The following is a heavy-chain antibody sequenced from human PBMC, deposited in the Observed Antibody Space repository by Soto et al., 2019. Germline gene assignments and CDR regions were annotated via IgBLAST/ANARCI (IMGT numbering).Heavy chain of an antibody. CDR2: IKQDGSEK. D-gene: IGHD6-13*01. V-gene: IGHV3-7*03. J-gene: IGHJ4*02. CDR3: ARGYSSSWFCFDY. CDR1: GYSISSGYY. Sequence: PSETLSLTCAVSGYSISSGYYWGWIRQAPGKGLEWVANIKQDGSEKYYVDSVKGRFTISRDNAKNSLYLQMNSLRAEDTAVYYCARGYSSSWFCFDYWGQGTLVTVSS.